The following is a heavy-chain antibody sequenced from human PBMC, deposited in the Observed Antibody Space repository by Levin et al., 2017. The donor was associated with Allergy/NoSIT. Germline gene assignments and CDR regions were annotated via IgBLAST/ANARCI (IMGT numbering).Heavy chain of an antibody. CDR3: ARGAVRGVRSFDY. CDR2: IWYDGSNK. CDR1: GFTFSTYG. J-gene: IGHJ4*02. D-gene: IGHD3-10*01. V-gene: IGHV3-33*01. Sequence: GGSLRLSCAASGFTFSTYGMHWVRQAPGKGLEWVAVIWYDGSNKYYADSVKGRFTISRDNSKNTLYLQMNSLRAEDTAVYYCARGAVRGVRSFDYWGQGTLVTVSS.